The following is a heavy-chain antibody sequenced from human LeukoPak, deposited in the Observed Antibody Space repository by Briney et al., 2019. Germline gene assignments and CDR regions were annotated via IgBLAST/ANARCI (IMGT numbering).Heavy chain of an antibody. J-gene: IGHJ6*02. D-gene: IGHD2-2*02. V-gene: IGHV1-69*13. CDR1: GGTFSNYA. CDR2: IIPIFGTA. Sequence: SVKVSCKASGGTFSNYAISWVRQAPGQGLEWMGGIIPIFGTAIYAQNFQDRVTITADESPSTAYMELSGLRSEDTAVYYCARENCNSTSCYTRYNYGIDVWGQGTTVTVSS. CDR3: ARENCNSTSCYTRYNYGIDV.